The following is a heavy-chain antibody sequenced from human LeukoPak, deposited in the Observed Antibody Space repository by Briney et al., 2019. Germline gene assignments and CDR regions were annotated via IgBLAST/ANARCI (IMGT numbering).Heavy chain of an antibody. Sequence: PGGSLRLSCAASGFTFSSYEMNWVRQAPGKGLEWVSYTSSSGSTTYYADSVKGRFTISRDNSKNTLYLQMNSLRAEDTAVYYCARDVAFFYYGMDVWGQGTTVTVSS. V-gene: IGHV3-48*03. CDR1: GFTFSSYE. CDR2: TSSSGSTT. CDR3: ARDVAFFYYGMDV. J-gene: IGHJ6*02. D-gene: IGHD2-21*01.